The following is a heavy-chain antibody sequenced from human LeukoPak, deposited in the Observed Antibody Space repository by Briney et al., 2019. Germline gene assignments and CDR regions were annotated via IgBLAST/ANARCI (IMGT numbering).Heavy chain of an antibody. V-gene: IGHV3-23*01. CDR3: AKTLRYFDWPPEGDY. D-gene: IGHD3-9*01. CDR1: GFTFSSYA. J-gene: IGHJ4*02. Sequence: SGGSLRLSCAASGFTFSSYAMSWVRQAPGKGLEWVSAISGSGGSTYYADSVKGRFTISRDNSKNTLYLQMNSLRAEDTAVYYCAKTLRYFDWPPEGDYWGQGTLVTVSS. CDR2: ISGSGGST.